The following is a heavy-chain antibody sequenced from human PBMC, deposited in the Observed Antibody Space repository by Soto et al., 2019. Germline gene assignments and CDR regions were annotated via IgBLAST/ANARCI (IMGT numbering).Heavy chain of an antibody. Sequence: EEQLVESGGALVQPGGPLRLPGAASGFTASNNYMSWARPAPGKGLEWVSLIYSGGSTYYADSVKGSCTTPRDISKNTLYLQMNRLRAEDTAMYYCAAYSHKGYWVQGTLVTVSS. D-gene: IGHD3-16*01. CDR2: IYSGGST. CDR3: AAYSHKGY. V-gene: IGHV3-66*01. CDR1: GFTASNNY. J-gene: IGHJ4*02.